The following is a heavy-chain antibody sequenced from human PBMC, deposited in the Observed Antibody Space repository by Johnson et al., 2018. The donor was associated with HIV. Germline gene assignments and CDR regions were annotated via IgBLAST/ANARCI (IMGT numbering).Heavy chain of an antibody. D-gene: IGHD6-13*01. CDR1: GFTFSDYY. Sequence: QVQLVESGGGVVRPGGSLRLSCAASGFTFSDYYMSWIRQAPGKGLEWVSYISSSGSTIYYADSVKGRFTISRDNAKNSPYLQMHSRRSEDTAVYYCASITTIAAAGRGAFDIWGQGTMVTVSS. CDR3: ASITTIAAAGRGAFDI. V-gene: IGHV3-11*04. J-gene: IGHJ3*02. CDR2: ISSSGSTI.